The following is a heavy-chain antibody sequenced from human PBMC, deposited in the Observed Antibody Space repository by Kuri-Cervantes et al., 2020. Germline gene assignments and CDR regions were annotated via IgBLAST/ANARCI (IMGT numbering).Heavy chain of an antibody. CDR2: IKQDGSEK. CDR1: GFTFSIYW. Sequence: GGSLRLSCAASGFTFSIYWMSWVRQAPGKGLEWVANIKQDGSEKYYVDSVKGRFTISRDNAKNSLYLQMNSLRAEDTAVYYCARDGQPSSSWAYYYYYYGMDVWGQGATVTVSS. D-gene: IGHD6-13*01. CDR3: ARDGQPSSSWAYYYYYYGMDV. V-gene: IGHV3-7*01. J-gene: IGHJ6*02.